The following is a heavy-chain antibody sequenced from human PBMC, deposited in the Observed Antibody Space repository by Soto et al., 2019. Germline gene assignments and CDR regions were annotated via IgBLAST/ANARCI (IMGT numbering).Heavy chain of an antibody. V-gene: IGHV1-69*08. CDR2: IIPILGIA. CDR1: GGTFSSYT. J-gene: IGHJ5*02. Sequence: QVQLVQSGAEVKKPGSSVKVSCKASGGTFSSYTISWVRQAPGQGLEWMGRIIPILGIANYAQKFQGRVTITADKSTSTAYMELSSLRSEDTAVYYCAREEQQLVGRLGTLDPWGQGTLVTVSS. D-gene: IGHD6-13*01. CDR3: AREEQQLVGRLGTLDP.